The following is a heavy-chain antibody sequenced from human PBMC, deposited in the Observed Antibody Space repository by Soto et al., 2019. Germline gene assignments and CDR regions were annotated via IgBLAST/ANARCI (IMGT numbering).Heavy chain of an antibody. CDR3: ARLAAVFYAMDV. J-gene: IGHJ6*02. CDR2: IYNGGST. D-gene: IGHD6-19*01. Sequence: EVQLVESGGGLIQPGGSLRLSCAASGFTVSSNYMSWVRQAPGKGLEWVSVIYNGGSTYYADSVMGRFTISRDNSKNTLYLQLNSLRGEDTAVYYCARLAAVFYAMDVWGQGTTVTVSS. CDR1: GFTVSSNY. V-gene: IGHV3-53*01.